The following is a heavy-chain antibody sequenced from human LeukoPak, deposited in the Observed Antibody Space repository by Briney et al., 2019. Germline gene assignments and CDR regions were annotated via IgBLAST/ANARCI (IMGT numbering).Heavy chain of an antibody. V-gene: IGHV3-23*01. CDR1: GFTLSSYA. J-gene: IGHJ6*03. CDR3: AKDSKIVGPTFRSYHYMDV. D-gene: IGHD1-26*01. CDR2: ISVSGNT. Sequence: PGGSLRLSCAASGFTLSSYAMSWVRQGPGKGLEWVSAISVSGNTYHADSVKGRFAISRDNSKNTLYLQMNSLRAEDTAVYYCAKDSKIVGPTFRSYHYMDVWGKGTTVTVSS.